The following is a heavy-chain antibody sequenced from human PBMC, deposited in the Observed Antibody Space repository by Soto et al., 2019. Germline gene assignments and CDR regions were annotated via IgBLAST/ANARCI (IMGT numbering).Heavy chain of an antibody. Sequence: EVQLVESGGGLVKPGGSLRLSCAASGFTFSSYSMNWVRQAPGKGLEWVSSISSSSSYIYYADSVKGRFTISRDNAKNSLYLQMNSLRAEDTAVYYCARTMLDDSSGYYTTNWFDPWGQGTLVTVSS. CDR3: ARTMLDDSSGYYTTNWFDP. CDR1: GFTFSSYS. J-gene: IGHJ5*02. D-gene: IGHD3-22*01. V-gene: IGHV3-21*01. CDR2: ISSSSSYI.